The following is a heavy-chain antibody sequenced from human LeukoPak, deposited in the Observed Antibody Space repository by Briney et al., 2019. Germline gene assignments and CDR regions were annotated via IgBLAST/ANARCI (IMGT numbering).Heavy chain of an antibody. CDR3: ARSAYNYDFWSGHDNWFDP. CDR1: GGSFSGYY. Sequence: PSETLSLTCAVYGGSFSGYYWSWIRQPPGKGLEWIGEINHSGSTNYNPSLKSRVTISVDTSKNQFSLKLSSVTAADTAVYYCARSAYNYDFWSGHDNWFDPWGQGTLVTVSS. D-gene: IGHD3-3*01. CDR2: INHSGST. V-gene: IGHV4-34*01. J-gene: IGHJ5*02.